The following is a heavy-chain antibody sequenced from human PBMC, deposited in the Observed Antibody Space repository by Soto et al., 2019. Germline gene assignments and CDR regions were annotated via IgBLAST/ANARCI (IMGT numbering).Heavy chain of an antibody. CDR2: ISGSGGTT. D-gene: IGHD6-19*01. V-gene: IGHV3-23*01. Sequence: GGSLRLSCAASGFTFSSYAMTWVRQAPGKGLEWVSTISGSGGTTSYADSVEGRYAISRDNSKNALYLQMNSLRAEDTAVYYCPKGSGWYPHFGYWGQGTLVTVSS. CDR1: GFTFSSYA. J-gene: IGHJ4*02. CDR3: PKGSGWYPHFGY.